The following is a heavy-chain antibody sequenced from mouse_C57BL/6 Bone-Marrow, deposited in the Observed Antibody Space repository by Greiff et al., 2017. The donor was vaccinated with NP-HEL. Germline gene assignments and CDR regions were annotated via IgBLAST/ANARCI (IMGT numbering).Heavy chain of an antibody. Sequence: EVKLVESGGGLVQPKGSLKLSCAASGFSFNTYAMNWVRQAPGKGLEWVARIRSKSNNYATYYADSVKDRFTISRDDSESMLYLQMNNLKTEDTAMYYCVRQHSSGYRAWFAYWGQGTLVTVSA. J-gene: IGHJ3*01. CDR1: GFSFNTYA. V-gene: IGHV10-1*01. CDR3: VRQHSSGYRAWFAY. D-gene: IGHD3-2*02. CDR2: IRSKSNNYAT.